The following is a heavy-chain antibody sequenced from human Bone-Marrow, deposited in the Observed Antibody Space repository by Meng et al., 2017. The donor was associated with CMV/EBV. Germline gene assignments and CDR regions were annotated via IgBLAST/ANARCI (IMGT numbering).Heavy chain of an antibody. CDR2: ISAYNGNT. D-gene: IGHD3-10*01. Sequence: ASVKVSCKASGYTFTSYGISWVRQAPGQGLEWMGWISAYNGNTNYAQKLQGRVTTTTDTSTSTAYTEPRSLRSDDTAVYYCARKEGGSGSYYNERNPYYYYGMDVWGQGTTVTVSS. V-gene: IGHV1-18*01. CDR1: GYTFTSYG. J-gene: IGHJ6*02. CDR3: ARKEGGSGSYYNERNPYYYYGMDV.